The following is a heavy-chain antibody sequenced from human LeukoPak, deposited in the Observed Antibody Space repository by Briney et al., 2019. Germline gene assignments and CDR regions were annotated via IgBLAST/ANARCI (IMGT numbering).Heavy chain of an antibody. CDR3: VRDGRYSDF. CDR1: DPTSSTYG. V-gene: IGHV1-18*01. J-gene: IGHJ4*02. CDR2: ISAYNGNT. D-gene: IGHD1-26*01. Sequence: GASVKASCNASDPTSSTYGISGGPEAPGQGLECMGWISAYNGNTNYAQKLQGRVDMTTDTSTLTAYMELRSLRSDDTCEYDSVRDGRYSDFWGQGTLVTVSS.